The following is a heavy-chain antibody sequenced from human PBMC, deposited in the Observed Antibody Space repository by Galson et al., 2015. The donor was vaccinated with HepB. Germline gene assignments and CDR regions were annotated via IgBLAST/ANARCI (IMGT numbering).Heavy chain of an antibody. CDR2: IFSGGTT. J-gene: IGHJ6*02. V-gene: IGHV3-66*01. Sequence: SLRLSCAASGLTVSSNDMNWVHQAPGKGLEWVSFIFSGGTTYYADSVKGRFTISRDNSKNTLYLQMNSLRAEDTAVYYCARDAENYYYGMDVWGQGTLVTVSS. CDR1: GLTVSSND. CDR3: ARDAENYYYGMDV.